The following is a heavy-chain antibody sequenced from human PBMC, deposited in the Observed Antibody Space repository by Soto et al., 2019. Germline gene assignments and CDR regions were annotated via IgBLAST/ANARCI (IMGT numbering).Heavy chain of an antibody. CDR2: IQGSGSA. D-gene: IGHD6-13*01. V-gene: IGHV4-4*07. J-gene: IGHJ5*02. CDR1: NSYISNFY. CDR3: ARSSHKESWFDP. Sequence: PSETLSLTCTVSNSYISNFYWKWLRKSAGKGLEWIGRIQGSGSATYNPSLRSRVTMSVDTSRNQFSLNVNFVTSADTSVYYCARSSHKESWFDPGSLGTLVTVSS.